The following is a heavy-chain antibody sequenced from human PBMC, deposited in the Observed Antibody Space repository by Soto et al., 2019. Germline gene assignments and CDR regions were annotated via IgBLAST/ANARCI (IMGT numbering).Heavy chain of an antibody. D-gene: IGHD5-18*01. CDR1: SGSISSSNW. J-gene: IGHJ6*01. CDR2: IYHSGST. CDR3: VRHHDTAMAYYNYYGMDV. V-gene: IGHV4-4*02. Sequence: SETLSLTCAVSSGSISSSNWWSWVRQPPGKGLEWIGEIYHSGSTNYNPSLKSRVTISVDKSKNQFSLKVRSVTAADTAVYYCVRHHDTAMAYYNYYGMDVWGQGTTVTVSS.